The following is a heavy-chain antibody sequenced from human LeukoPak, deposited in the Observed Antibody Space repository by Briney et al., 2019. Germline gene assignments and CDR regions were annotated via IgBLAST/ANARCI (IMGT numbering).Heavy chain of an antibody. J-gene: IGHJ4*02. CDR1: GGSISNSSYY. V-gene: IGHV4-39*07. Sequence: SETLSLTCTVSGGSISNSSYYWGWIRQPPGKGLEWIGSIYYSGSTYYNPSLKSRVTISVDTSKNQFSLKLSSVTAADTAVYYCARDLKDDYGDYEEVHGGSSVDYWGQGTLVTVSS. D-gene: IGHD4-17*01. CDR3: ARDLKDDYGDYEEVHGGSSVDY. CDR2: IYYSGST.